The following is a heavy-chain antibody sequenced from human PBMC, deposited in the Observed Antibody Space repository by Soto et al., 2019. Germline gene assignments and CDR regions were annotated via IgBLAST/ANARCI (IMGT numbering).Heavy chain of an antibody. CDR1: GGTFSSYA. J-gene: IGHJ6*02. V-gene: IGHV1-69*06. Sequence: QVQLVQSGAEVKKPGSSVKVSCKASGGTFSSYAISWVRQAPGQGLEWMGGIIPIFGTANYAQKFQGRVTITADKSTSTAYMELSSLRSEDTAVYYCASLVHYGGNSHYYYGMDVWGQGTTVTVSS. D-gene: IGHD2-21*02. CDR3: ASLVHYGGNSHYYYGMDV. CDR2: IIPIFGTA.